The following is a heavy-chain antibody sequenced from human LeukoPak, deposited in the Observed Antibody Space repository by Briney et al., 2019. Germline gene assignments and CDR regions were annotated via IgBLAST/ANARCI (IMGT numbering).Heavy chain of an antibody. CDR1: GGSISSGYYY. J-gene: IGHJ4*02. Sequence: SETLSLTCTVSGGSISSGYYYWSWIRQHPGKGLEWIGNIYYSGSTYYNPSLKSRVTMSVDTSKNQFSLKLTSVTAADTAVYYCSRARGYFDPFDSWGQGTQVTVSS. D-gene: IGHD3-9*01. CDR3: SRARGYFDPFDS. CDR2: IYYSGST. V-gene: IGHV4-31*03.